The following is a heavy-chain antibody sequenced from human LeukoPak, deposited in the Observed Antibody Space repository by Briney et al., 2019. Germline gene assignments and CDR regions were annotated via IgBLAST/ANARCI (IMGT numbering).Heavy chain of an antibody. D-gene: IGHD2-2*02. V-gene: IGHV3-43D*03. J-gene: IGHJ6*03. Sequence: GGSLRLSCAASGFTFDDYAMRWVRQAPGKGLEWVSLISWDGGSTYYADSVKGRFTISRDNSKNSLYLQMNSLRAEDTALYYCAKDAFVVVPAAIHYYYYYYMDAWGKGTTVTVSS. CDR1: GFTFDDYA. CDR3: AKDAFVVVPAAIHYYYYYYMDA. CDR2: ISWDGGST.